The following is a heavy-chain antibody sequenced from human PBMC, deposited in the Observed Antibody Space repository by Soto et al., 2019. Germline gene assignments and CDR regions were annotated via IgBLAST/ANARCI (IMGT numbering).Heavy chain of an antibody. CDR2: ISYDGSNK. V-gene: IGHV3-30*18. J-gene: IGHJ6*02. Sequence: PGGTLRLSCAASGFTLSSYGMHWVRQAPGKGLEWVAVISYDGSNKYYADSVKGRFTISRDNSKNTLCLQMNSLRAEDTAVYYCAKDRQVTGTTRYYYGMDVWGQGTTVTVSS. CDR1: GFTLSSYG. D-gene: IGHD1-7*01. CDR3: AKDRQVTGTTRYYYGMDV.